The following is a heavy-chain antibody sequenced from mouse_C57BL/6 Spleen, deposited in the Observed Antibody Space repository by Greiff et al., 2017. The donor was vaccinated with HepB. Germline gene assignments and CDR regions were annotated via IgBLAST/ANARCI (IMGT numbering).Heavy chain of an antibody. CDR1: GYTFTSYW. D-gene: IGHD2-10*01. V-gene: IGHV1-61*01. J-gene: IGHJ2*01. CDR2: IYPSDSET. Sequence: QVQLQQPGAELVRPGSSVKLSCKASGYTFTSYWMDWVKQRPGQGLEWIGNIYPSDSETHYNQKFKDKATLTVDKSSSTAYMQLSSLTSEDSAVYYCARSYPSYFDYWGQGTTLTVSS. CDR3: ARSYPSYFDY.